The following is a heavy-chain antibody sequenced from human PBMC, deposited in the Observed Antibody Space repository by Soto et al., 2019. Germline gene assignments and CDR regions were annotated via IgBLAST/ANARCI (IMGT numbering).Heavy chain of an antibody. D-gene: IGHD1-26*01. CDR1: GYTFTSYA. Sequence: ASVKVSCKASGYTFTSYAMHWVRQAPGQRLEWMGWINAGNGNTKYSQKFQGRVTITRDTSASTAYMELSSLRSEDTAVYYCARDGRYYYDCGMDVWGQGTTVTVSS. V-gene: IGHV1-3*01. CDR3: ARDGRYYYDCGMDV. CDR2: INAGNGNT. J-gene: IGHJ6*02.